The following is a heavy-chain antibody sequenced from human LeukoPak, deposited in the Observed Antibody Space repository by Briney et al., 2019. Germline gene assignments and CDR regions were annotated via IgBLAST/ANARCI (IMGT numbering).Heavy chain of an antibody. CDR2: INHSGSA. Sequence: PSETLSVTCTVSGGSISSYYWTWIRQPPGKGLEWIGEINHSGSANYNPSLKSRVTISLDTSKNQFSLKVSSVTAADTAVYYCARGQGTVTTHWGQGTLVTVSS. V-gene: IGHV4-34*01. CDR1: GGSISSYY. J-gene: IGHJ4*02. CDR3: ARGQGTVTTH. D-gene: IGHD4-17*01.